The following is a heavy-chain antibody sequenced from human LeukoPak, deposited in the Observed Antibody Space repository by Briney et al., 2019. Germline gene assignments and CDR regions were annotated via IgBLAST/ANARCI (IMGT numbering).Heavy chain of an antibody. CDR1: GCSISSYY. Sequence: PSETLSLTCTVSGCSISSYYWSWIRQSPGKGLEWIGYISYTASTNYSPSLQSRVTMSVDTSKNQFSLKLSSVTAADTAVYYCAAGFRPYYYYYMDVWGKGTTVTVSS. D-gene: IGHD3-10*01. J-gene: IGHJ6*03. CDR3: AAGFRPYYYYYMDV. CDR2: ISYTAST. V-gene: IGHV4-59*03.